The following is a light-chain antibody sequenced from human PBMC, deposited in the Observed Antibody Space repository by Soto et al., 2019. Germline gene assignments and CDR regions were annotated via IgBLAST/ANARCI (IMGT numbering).Light chain of an antibody. J-gene: IGKJ1*01. CDR1: QDISNY. Sequence: DIKMTQSPSSLSASVGDRVTITCQASQDISNYLNWYQQKPGKAPKLLIYDASNLETGVPSRFSGSGSGTDFTFTISSLQPEDIATYYCQQYANLPPWTFGQGTKVEIK. CDR3: QQYANLPPWT. V-gene: IGKV1-33*01. CDR2: DAS.